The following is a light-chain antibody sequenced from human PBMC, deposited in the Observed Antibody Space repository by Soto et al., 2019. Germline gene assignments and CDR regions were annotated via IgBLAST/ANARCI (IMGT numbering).Light chain of an antibody. J-gene: IGKJ2*01. Sequence: EIVLTQSPDTLSLSPGERATLSCRASRSINSRYLAWYQQKPGQAPRPLIYGASSRATGIPDRFSGSGSGTDVTLTISRLEPEDFAVYHCHQYGYSPNTFGQGTKLEIK. CDR3: HQYGYSPNT. CDR2: GAS. CDR1: RSINSRY. V-gene: IGKV3-20*01.